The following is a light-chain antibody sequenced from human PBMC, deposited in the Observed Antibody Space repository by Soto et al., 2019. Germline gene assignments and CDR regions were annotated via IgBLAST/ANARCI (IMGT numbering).Light chain of an antibody. CDR2: GAS. CDR3: QQDKTWPPIT. Sequence: IGRMQSQANRSVSAGGGVTLACRASQSVSRNLAWYQQKPGQPPRLLIFGASTRANGIPARFSGSGSGTEFTLTIRRLQSEDFAVYYCQQDKTWPPITFGQGTRLEI. V-gene: IGKV3D-15*01. CDR1: QSVSRN. J-gene: IGKJ5*01.